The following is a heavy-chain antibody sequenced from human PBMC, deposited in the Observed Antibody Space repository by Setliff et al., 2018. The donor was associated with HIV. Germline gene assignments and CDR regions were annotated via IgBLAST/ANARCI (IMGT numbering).Heavy chain of an antibody. CDR3: ARVQMAYAAFDV. V-gene: IGHV4-59*01. D-gene: IGHD4-17*01. Sequence: PSETLSLTCTVSGGSISTYYWSWIRQPPGKGLEWIGSIYFTGSSDNNPSLKSRVTFSVDTSKHQFSLKLSSVTAADTAVYYCARVQMAYAAFDVWGQGTMVTVSS. CDR2: IYFTGSS. CDR1: GGSISTYY. J-gene: IGHJ3*01.